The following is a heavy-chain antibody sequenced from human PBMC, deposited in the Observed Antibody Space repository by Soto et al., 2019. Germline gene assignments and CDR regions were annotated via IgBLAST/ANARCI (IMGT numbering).Heavy chain of an antibody. Sequence: QVQLVQSGAEMKKPGSSVKVSCQSSGGTFNTYAMNWVRQAPGQGPEWMGDISPMFGAANYAPKFQGRVTITADESTGTSYMQLSSLTSDDTALYFCAREVQVHAPAFVYWGQGTLVTVS. CDR3: AREVQVHAPAFVY. V-gene: IGHV1-69*19. D-gene: IGHD2-15*01. CDR2: ISPMFGAA. J-gene: IGHJ4*02. CDR1: GGTFNTYA.